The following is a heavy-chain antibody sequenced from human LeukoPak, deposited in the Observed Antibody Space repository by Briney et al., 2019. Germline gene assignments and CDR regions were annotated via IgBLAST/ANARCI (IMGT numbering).Heavy chain of an antibody. D-gene: IGHD4-23*01. Sequence: QSGGSLRLSCAASGFTFSSYAMSWVRQAPGKGLEWVSAISGSGGSTYYADSVKGRFTISRDNSKNTLYLQMNSLRAEDTAVYYCAKDNGGNGVYYYYMDVWGKGTTVTVSS. CDR1: GFTFSSYA. CDR3: AKDNGGNGVYYYYMDV. J-gene: IGHJ6*03. V-gene: IGHV3-23*01. CDR2: ISGSGGST.